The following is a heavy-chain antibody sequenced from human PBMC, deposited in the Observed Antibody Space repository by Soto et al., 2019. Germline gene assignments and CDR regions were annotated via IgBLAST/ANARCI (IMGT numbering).Heavy chain of an antibody. J-gene: IGHJ5*02. CDR1: GGSISGHY. CDR2: ISTSGTT. CDR3: AREAGPDRWFDP. Sequence: SETLSLTCTVSGGSISGHYWSWIRQPAGKGLDWIGRISTSGTTNYNPSLKSRVTMSVDTSKNHFSLNLSSVTAADTAVYYCAREAGPDRWFDPWGQGTLVTVSS. V-gene: IGHV4-4*07. D-gene: IGHD6-19*01.